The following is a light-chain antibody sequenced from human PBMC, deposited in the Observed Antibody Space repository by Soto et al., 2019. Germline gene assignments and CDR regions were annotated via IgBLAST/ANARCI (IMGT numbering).Light chain of an antibody. Sequence: DTQMTQSPSTLSASVGDRVTITCRASQSIRSWLAWYQQKPGKAPKLVVYDAFSLQSGIPSRFSGSGSETEFTLTISSLQPDDFATYYCQQYNTYPYAFGQGTKLEIK. V-gene: IGKV1-5*01. J-gene: IGKJ2*01. CDR3: QQYNTYPYA. CDR1: QSIRSW. CDR2: DAF.